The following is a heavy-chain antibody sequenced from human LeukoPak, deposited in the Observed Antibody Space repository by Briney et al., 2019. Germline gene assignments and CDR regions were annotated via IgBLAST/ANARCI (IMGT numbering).Heavy chain of an antibody. CDR2: INHSGST. CDR1: GGSFSGYY. J-gene: IGHJ4*02. Sequence: SETLSLTCAVYGGSFSGYYWTWIRQPPGKGLEWIGEINHSGSTNYSPSLKSRVTISVDTSKNHFSLKLTSVTAADTAMYYCARGGLIRTTGPFDSWGQGTLVTASS. V-gene: IGHV4-34*01. D-gene: IGHD1-1*01. CDR3: ARGGLIRTTGPFDS.